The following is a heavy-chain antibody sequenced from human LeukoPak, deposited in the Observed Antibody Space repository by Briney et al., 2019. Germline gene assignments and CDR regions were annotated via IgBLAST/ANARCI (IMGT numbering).Heavy chain of an antibody. CDR2: INHSGST. Sequence: SETLSLTCAVYGGSFSGYYWSWIRQPPGKGLEWIGEINHSGSTNYNPSLKSRVTISVKTSKNQFSLKLSSVTAAATAVYYCARVTGYMIEDYFDYWGQGTLVTVSS. J-gene: IGHJ4*02. D-gene: IGHD3-22*01. CDR3: ARVTGYMIEDYFDY. V-gene: IGHV4-34*01. CDR1: GGSFSGYY.